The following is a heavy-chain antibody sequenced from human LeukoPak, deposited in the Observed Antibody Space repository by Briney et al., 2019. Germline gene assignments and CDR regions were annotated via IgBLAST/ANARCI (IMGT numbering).Heavy chain of an antibody. CDR3: ARARRPSIYYFDD. CDR2: IYTSEST. V-gene: IGHV4-4*09. J-gene: IGHJ4*02. Sequence: SETLSLTCIVSGGSISNYYWNWLRQPPGKGLEWIGYIYTSESTKYNPSLKSRVTTSVDTSKNQFSLSLSSVTAADTAVYYCARARRPSIYYFDDWGQGTLVTVSS. D-gene: IGHD2-21*01. CDR1: GGSISNYY.